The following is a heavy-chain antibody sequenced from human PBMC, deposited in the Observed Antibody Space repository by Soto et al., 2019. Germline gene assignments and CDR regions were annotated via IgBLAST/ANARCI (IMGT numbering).Heavy chain of an antibody. CDR3: AKATATGGGAFDF. Sequence: AGGSLRLSCAASGFPCGSYDMTWVRQAPGEGLEWVSTILVDGRTFYVDSVKGRFTISRDNSRNTVYLQMNGLTAGDTALYYCAKATATGGGAFDFCGQGTMVTVSS. J-gene: IGHJ3*01. D-gene: IGHD2-8*02. CDR2: ILVDGRT. V-gene: IGHV3-23*01. CDR1: GFPCGSYD.